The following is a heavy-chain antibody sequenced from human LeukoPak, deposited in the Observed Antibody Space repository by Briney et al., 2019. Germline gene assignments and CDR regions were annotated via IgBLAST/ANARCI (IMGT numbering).Heavy chain of an antibody. CDR2: ISRSGPT. V-gene: IGHV3-23*01. CDR1: GFTFGTYD. D-gene: IGHD2-2*03. J-gene: IGHJ3*02. Sequence: PGGSLRLSCAASGFTFGTYDMQWVRQAPGKGLEWVSGISRSGPTYYSDSVRGRFTISRDNSKDTLYLQVNSLRAEDTAVYYCAKGGYFNFENWGQGTMVSVSS. CDR3: AKGGYFNFEN.